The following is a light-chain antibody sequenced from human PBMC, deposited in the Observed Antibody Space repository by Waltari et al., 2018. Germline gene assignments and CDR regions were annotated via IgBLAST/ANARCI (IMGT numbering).Light chain of an antibody. J-gene: IGKJ2*01. CDR1: QSILTW. CDR2: KAS. Sequence: DIQMTQSPSTLSASVGDRVTSTCRASQSILTWLAWYQEKPGKAPKLLIYKASNLQSEVPSRFGVSGSGTEFSLTFSSLQPDDFATYCCHQYSSHYTFGQGTKLDIK. CDR3: HQYSSHYT. V-gene: IGKV1-5*03.